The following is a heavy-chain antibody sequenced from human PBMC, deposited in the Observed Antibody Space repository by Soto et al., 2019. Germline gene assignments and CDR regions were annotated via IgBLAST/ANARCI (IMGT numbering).Heavy chain of an antibody. Sequence: QVQLVQSGADVKKPGASVKISCKASGYNFTQYRIHWVRQAPGQRLEWMGWITAGDAKTEYSQKFQGRVTIGRDIPATTVYLDLESLRSKDTAVYYCARDLYSSSWFWFDPWGRGTQVIVSS. J-gene: IGHJ5*02. CDR2: ITAGDAKT. V-gene: IGHV1-3*01. CDR1: GYNFTQYR. CDR3: ARDLYSSSWFWFDP. D-gene: IGHD2-2*01.